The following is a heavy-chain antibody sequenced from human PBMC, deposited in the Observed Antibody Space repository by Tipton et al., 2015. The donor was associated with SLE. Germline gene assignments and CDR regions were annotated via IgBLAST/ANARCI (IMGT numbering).Heavy chain of an antibody. CDR1: GGSISSSNW. J-gene: IGHJ4*02. V-gene: IGHV4-4*02. D-gene: IGHD6-13*01. Sequence: TLSLTCAVSGGSISSSNWWSWIRQPPGKGLEWIGEINHSGSTNYNPSLKSRVTISVDTSKNQFSLKLSSVTAADTAVYYCARDGSSWYFDYWGQGTLVTVSS. CDR2: INHSGST. CDR3: ARDGSSWYFDY.